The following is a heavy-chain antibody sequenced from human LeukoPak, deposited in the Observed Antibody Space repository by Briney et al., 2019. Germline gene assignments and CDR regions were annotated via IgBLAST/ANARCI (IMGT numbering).Heavy chain of an antibody. V-gene: IGHV3-33*01. CDR2: IWYDGSNK. CDR3: ARGRLLGVTASDI. Sequence: PGGSLRLSCAASGFTFSSYGMHWVRQAPGKGLEWVAVIWYDGSNKYYADSVRGRFTISRDNSKNTLYLQMNSLRAEDTAVYYCARGRLLGVTASDIWGQGTMVTVSS. CDR1: GFTFSSYG. J-gene: IGHJ3*02. D-gene: IGHD2-21*02.